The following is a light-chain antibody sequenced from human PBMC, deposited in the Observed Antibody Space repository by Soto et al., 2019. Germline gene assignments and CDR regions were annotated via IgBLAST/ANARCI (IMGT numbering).Light chain of an antibody. CDR1: QSISSW. CDR3: QEYKSYSWT. Sequence: DLQMTQSPSTLSASVGDRVTITCRASQSISSWLAWYQQKPGKAPKLLIYDASSLESGVPSRVSGSGSGTEFTLTIDSLQPDDFATYYCQEYKSYSWTFGQGTKVEV. J-gene: IGKJ1*01. V-gene: IGKV1-5*01. CDR2: DAS.